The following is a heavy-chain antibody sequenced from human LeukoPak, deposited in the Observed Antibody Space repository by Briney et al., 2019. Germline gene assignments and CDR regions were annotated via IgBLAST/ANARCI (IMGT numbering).Heavy chain of an antibody. V-gene: IGHV4-38-2*02. CDR3: ARAPSSYESGNGYPNLGWLDP. D-gene: IGHD5-24*01. CDR1: GYPIGLDYY. CDR2: FHRGRI. J-gene: IGHJ5*02. Sequence: SETLSLTCKVSGYPIGLDYYWVWIRQAPGRGLQWIGGFHRGRIQYNSALKSRVTISIDSSKNQFSLRMWPVTTADTAFYFCARAPSSYESGNGYPNLGWLDPWGQGALVTVSS.